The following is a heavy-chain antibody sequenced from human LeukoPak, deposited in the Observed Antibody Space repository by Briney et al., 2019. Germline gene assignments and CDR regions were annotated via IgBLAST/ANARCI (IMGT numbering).Heavy chain of an antibody. CDR1: GGSISSYY. D-gene: IGHD1-26*01. CDR3: ARQGGSPNYGMDV. Sequence: SETLSLTCTVSGGSISSYYWSWIRQPPGKGLEWIGYIYYSGSTNYNPSLKSRVTISVDTSKNQFSLKLSSVTAADTAVYYCARQGGSPNYGMDVWGQGTTVTVSS. J-gene: IGHJ6*02. CDR2: IYYSGST. V-gene: IGHV4-59*08.